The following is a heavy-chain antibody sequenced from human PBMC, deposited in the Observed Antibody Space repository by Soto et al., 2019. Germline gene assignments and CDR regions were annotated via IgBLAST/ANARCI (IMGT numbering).Heavy chain of an antibody. CDR1: GFTLSNDA. D-gene: IGHD2-2*01. CDR3: ASGGYCSSSSCYGGMDV. CDR2: ISGSGVST. V-gene: IGHV3-23*01. Sequence: EVQLPESGGGLVQPGGSLRLSCAGSGFTLSNDALSSVRQAPGMGLDWVSAISGSGVSTYYADCVKRRFIISRDNSKPTLYLEMNSVRAEDTAIYYCASGGYCSSSSCYGGMDVWGQGTTVTVSS. J-gene: IGHJ6*02.